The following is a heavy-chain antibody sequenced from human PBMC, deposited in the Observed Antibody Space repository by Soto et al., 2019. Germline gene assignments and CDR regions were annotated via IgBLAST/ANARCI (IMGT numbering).Heavy chain of an antibody. Sequence: GGSLRLACAASGFTFRSDGMHWVGQAPGKGLEWVAVISYDGSNKYYADSVKGRFTISRDNSKNTLYLQMNSLRAEDTAVYYCAKGGGLELRLTEYYFDYWGQGTLVTVSS. CDR2: ISYDGSNK. CDR1: GFTFRSDG. V-gene: IGHV3-30*18. J-gene: IGHJ4*02. D-gene: IGHD1-7*01. CDR3: AKGGGLELRLTEYYFDY.